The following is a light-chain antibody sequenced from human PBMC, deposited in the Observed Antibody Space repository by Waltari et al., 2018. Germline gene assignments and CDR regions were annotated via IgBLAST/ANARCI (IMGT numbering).Light chain of an antibody. J-gene: IGLJ2*01. CDR1: SNDVGGYNS. V-gene: IGLV2-14*01. CDR3: SSQSSNDVVL. Sequence: QSALTQPASVSGSHGQSVTIFCAGTSNDVGGYNSVLWYQEHPGQAPRVIIYDVSDRPSGVSDRFSGSKSGNTASLTISGLQAEDEADYYCSSQSSNDVVLFGGGTKLTVL. CDR2: DVS.